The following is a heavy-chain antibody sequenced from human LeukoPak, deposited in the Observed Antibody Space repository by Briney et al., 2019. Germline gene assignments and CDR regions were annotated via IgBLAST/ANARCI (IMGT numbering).Heavy chain of an antibody. Sequence: ASVKVSCKTSGYTLSDYYMHWVRQAPGQGLEWMGWIRGDTGDTDSPQKFQGRVTMTRDTSSNTAYMELSRLTFDDTARYFCARARGNSCDYWGQGTLVTVSS. V-gene: IGHV1-2*02. D-gene: IGHD6-13*01. J-gene: IGHJ4*02. CDR3: ARARGNSCDY. CDR1: GYTLSDYY. CDR2: IRGDTGDT.